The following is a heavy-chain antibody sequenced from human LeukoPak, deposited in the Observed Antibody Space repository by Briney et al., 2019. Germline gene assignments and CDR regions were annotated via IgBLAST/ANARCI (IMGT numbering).Heavy chain of an antibody. D-gene: IGHD2-2*01. V-gene: IGHV3-21*01. CDR2: ISNDGNWI. CDR3: ANHFACGRTSCPSFDS. Sequence: GTLSLTCTVSGGSISSSSYYWGWIRQPPGKGLEWVSSISNDGNWIYYADSVKGRFTTSRDNAKNSLYLQMSSLRAEDTAVYYCANHFACGRTSCPSFDSWGQGTLVTVSA. CDR1: GGSISSSS. J-gene: IGHJ4*02.